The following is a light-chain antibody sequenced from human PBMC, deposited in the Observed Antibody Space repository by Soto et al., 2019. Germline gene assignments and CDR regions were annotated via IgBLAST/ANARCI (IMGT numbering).Light chain of an antibody. V-gene: IGLV2-14*01. CDR3: SAYTSRSTLV. CDR2: EVR. J-gene: IGLJ2*01. CDR1: SRDIGAYNL. Sequence: QSALTQPASLSGSPRQSITISCSGTSRDIGAYNLVSWYQQLPGKAPKLLIYEVRSRPSGISYRFSGSKSGTTASLTISSLLPEDEADYYCSAYTSRSTLVFGGGTKVTVL.